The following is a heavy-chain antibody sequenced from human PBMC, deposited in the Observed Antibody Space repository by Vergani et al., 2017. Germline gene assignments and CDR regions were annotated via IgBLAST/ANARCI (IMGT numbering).Heavy chain of an antibody. V-gene: IGHV3-30*02. D-gene: IGHD1-26*01. J-gene: IGHJ4*02. CDR1: GFTFSSDG. CDR2: IDFKGNDA. CDR3: AKQYVGTSDC. Sequence: QMQLVESGGGVIQPGGSLRLSCAASGFTFSSDGMQWVRQAPGKGLEWVALIDFKGNDAYYTDSVRGRFIISRDNSKNTLYRQMNSLRVEDTALYYCAKQYVGTSDCWGQGTLVTVSS.